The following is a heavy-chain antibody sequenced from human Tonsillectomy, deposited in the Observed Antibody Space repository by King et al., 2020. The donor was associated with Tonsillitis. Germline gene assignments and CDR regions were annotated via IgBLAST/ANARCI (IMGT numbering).Heavy chain of an antibody. CDR3: ARDCSGGSCYPYYYGMDV. J-gene: IGHJ6*02. V-gene: IGHV3-21*01. D-gene: IGHD2-15*01. Sequence: VQLVESGGGLVKPGGSLRLSCAASGFTFSSYSMNWVRQSPGKGLEWVSSISSSSSYIYYADSVKGRFAISRDNAKHSLYLQMNSLTAEDTAVYYCARDCSGGSCYPYYYGMDVWGQGTTVTVSS. CDR2: ISSSSSYI. CDR1: GFTFSSYS.